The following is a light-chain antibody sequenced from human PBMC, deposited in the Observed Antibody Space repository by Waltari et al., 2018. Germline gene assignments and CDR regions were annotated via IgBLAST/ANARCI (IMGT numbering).Light chain of an antibody. CDR3: QQYYTSPYT. J-gene: IGKJ2*01. CDR2: WAS. V-gene: IGKV4-1*01. Sequence: DIVMTQSPDSLAVSLGERATINCKSSQSVLYSSNNKNYLAWYQQKPGQHPKLLIYWASTRESGVPDRFSGGGSGTDFTLTISSLQAEDVAVYYCQQYYTSPYTFGQGTKLEIK. CDR1: QSVLYSSNNKNY.